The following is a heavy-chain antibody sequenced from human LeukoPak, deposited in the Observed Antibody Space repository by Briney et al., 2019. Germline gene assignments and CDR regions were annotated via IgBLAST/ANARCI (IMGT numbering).Heavy chain of an antibody. CDR1: VGSISSGGYY. V-gene: IGHV4-31*03. CDR2: IYYSGST. CDR3: ATYGDFPYCFHY. Sequence: PSESLSLTCTVSVGSISSGGYYWSWIRQHPGKGLEWIGYIYYSGSTYYNPSLKSRVTISVDTSKNQFSLKLSSVTAADTAVYYCATYGDFPYCFHYWGQGTLVTVSS. J-gene: IGHJ4*02. D-gene: IGHD2-21*02.